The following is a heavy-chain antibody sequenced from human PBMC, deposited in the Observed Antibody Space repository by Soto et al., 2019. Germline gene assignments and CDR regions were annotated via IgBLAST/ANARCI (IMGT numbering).Heavy chain of an antibody. J-gene: IGHJ4*02. CDR2: IRSNTDGGTI. CDR1: GFTFSNAW. Sequence: TGGSLRLSCAASGFTFSNAWMNWVRPAPGKGLEWVGLIRSNTDGGTIHYSAPVRGRFFISRDDSTNTLFLQMNSLKTEDTAVYYCATAHPRGPDYWGQGTLVTVSS. V-gene: IGHV3-15*01. CDR3: ATAHPRGPDY. D-gene: IGHD5-12*01.